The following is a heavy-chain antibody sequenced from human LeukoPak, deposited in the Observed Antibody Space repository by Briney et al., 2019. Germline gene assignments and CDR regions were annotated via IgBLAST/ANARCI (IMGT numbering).Heavy chain of an antibody. CDR3: ARQFYYEDSGYRPLDY. D-gene: IGHD3-22*01. Sequence: PGGSLRLSCAASGFTFTSYSINWVRQAPGKGLEWVSSISSGSTYIYYADSVKGRFTISRDNAKNSLFLQMNSLRAEDTAMYYCARQFYYEDSGYRPLDYWGQGTLVTVSS. J-gene: IGHJ4*02. V-gene: IGHV3-21*01. CDR2: ISSGSTYI. CDR1: GFTFTSYS.